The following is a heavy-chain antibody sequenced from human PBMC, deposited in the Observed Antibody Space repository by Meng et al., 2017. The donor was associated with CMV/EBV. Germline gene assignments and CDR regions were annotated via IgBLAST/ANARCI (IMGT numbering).Heavy chain of an antibody. D-gene: IGHD1/OR15-1a*01. CDR1: GGCVSGYY. CDR2: IKHSGST. Sequence: LSHTGGVEGGCVSGYYWRWSRQPAGKRLEWNGEIKHSGSTNYNPSLKSRVTISVDTSKNQFSLKLSSVTAADTAVYDCARGTKGLSYWGQGTLVTVSS. V-gene: IGHV4-34*01. J-gene: IGHJ4*02. CDR3: ARGTKGLSY.